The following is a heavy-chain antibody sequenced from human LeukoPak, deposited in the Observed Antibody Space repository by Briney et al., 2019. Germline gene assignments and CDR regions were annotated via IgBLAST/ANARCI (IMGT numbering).Heavy chain of an antibody. J-gene: IGHJ4*02. CDR3: AKELSGSYRLYYLDS. D-gene: IGHD1-26*01. Sequence: GGSLRLSCAASGFPFSSYAMSWVRQAPGKGLEWVSAISGSVGSTYYADSVKGRFTISRDNSKNTLYLQMNSLRAEDTAVYYCAKELSGSYRLYYLDSWGQGTLVTVSS. CDR2: ISGSVGST. V-gene: IGHV3-23*01. CDR1: GFPFSSYA.